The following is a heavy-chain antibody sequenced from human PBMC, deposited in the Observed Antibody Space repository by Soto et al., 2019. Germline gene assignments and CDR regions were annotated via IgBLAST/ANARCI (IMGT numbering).Heavy chain of an antibody. CDR1: GYTLTELS. Sequence: ASVKVSCKVSGYTLTELSMHWVRQAPGKGLEWMGGFDPEDGETIYAQKFQGRVTMTEDTSTDTAYMELSSLRSEDTAVYYCATAPPDGVVVPAAMQDDYWGQGTLVTVSS. D-gene: IGHD2-2*01. CDR3: ATAPPDGVVVPAAMQDDY. J-gene: IGHJ4*02. V-gene: IGHV1-24*01. CDR2: FDPEDGET.